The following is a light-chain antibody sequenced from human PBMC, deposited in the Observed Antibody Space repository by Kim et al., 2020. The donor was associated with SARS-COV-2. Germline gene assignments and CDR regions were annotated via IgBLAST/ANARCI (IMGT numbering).Light chain of an antibody. CDR3: QQYGDSPYT. Sequence: EIVLTQSPGTLSLSAGERVTLSCRASQSVSNSYLAWHQQKPGQAPRLLIYDASSRATGIPDRFSGSGSGTDFTLTISRLEPEDFAVYYCQQYGDSPYTFGQGXKLEI. CDR1: QSVSNSY. V-gene: IGKV3-20*01. CDR2: DAS. J-gene: IGKJ2*01.